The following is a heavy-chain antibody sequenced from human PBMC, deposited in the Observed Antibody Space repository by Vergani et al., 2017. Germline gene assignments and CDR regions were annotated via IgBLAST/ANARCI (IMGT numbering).Heavy chain of an antibody. J-gene: IGHJ4*02. CDR2: IYYSGST. V-gene: IGHV4-59*01. CDR3: ARNGDGYNFLVY. D-gene: IGHD5-24*01. Sequence: QVQLQESGPGLVKPSETLSLTCTVSRGSISSYYWSWIRQPPGKGLEWIGYIYYSGSTNYNPSLKSRVTIAVDTSKNQFSLKLSSVTAADTAVYYCARNGDGYNFLVYWGQGTLVTVSS. CDR1: RGSISSYY.